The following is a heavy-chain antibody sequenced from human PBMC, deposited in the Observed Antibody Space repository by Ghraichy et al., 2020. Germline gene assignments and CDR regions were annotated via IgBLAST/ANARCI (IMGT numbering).Heavy chain of an antibody. CDR2: ISSYT. Sequence: ASVKVSCKASGYTFIHYGINWVRQAPGQGLEWVGWISSYTRYAQNLQDRVTMSTDTSTSTAYMELRSLRSDDTAVYYCARDTDDTRNLWNHVAFDIWGQGTRVTAPS. J-gene: IGHJ3*02. CDR3: ARDTDDTRNLWNHVAFDI. CDR1: GYTFIHYG. D-gene: IGHD3-3*01. V-gene: IGHV1-18*01.